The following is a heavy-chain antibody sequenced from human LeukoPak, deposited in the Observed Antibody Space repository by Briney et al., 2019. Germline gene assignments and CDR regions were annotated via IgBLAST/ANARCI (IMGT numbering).Heavy chain of an antibody. V-gene: IGHV3-7*01. CDR1: GFTFSRYW. J-gene: IGHJ3*02. D-gene: IGHD3-22*01. CDR3: ASYYDSSGYDGAFDI. Sequence: GGSLRLSCAASGFTFSRYWMSWVRQAPGKGLEWVANIKQDGSEKYYVDSVKGRFTISRDNAKNSLYLQMNSLRAEDTAVYYCASYYDSSGYDGAFDIWGQGTMVTVSS. CDR2: IKQDGSEK.